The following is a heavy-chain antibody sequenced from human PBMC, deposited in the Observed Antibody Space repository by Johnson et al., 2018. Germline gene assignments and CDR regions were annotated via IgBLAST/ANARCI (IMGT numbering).Heavy chain of an antibody. D-gene: IGHD1-7*01. CDR1: GFTFDDYA. CDR2: ISGSGGST. J-gene: IGHJ3*02. V-gene: IGHV3-23*04. Sequence: VQLVESGGGLVQXGRSLRLXCAASGFTFDDYAIHWVRQAPGKGLEWVSGISGSGGSTYYADSVKGRFPISRENSKNTLYLQMNSLRAEDTAVYYCAKGMHWNYRDAFDIWGQGTMVTVSS. CDR3: AKGMHWNYRDAFDI.